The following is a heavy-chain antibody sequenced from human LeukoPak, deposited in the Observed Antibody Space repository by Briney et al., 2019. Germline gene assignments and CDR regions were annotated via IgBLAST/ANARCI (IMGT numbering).Heavy chain of an antibody. CDR2: INPNSGGT. D-gene: IGHD3-22*01. CDR1: GYTFTDYS. Sequence: ASVKVSCKASGYTFTDYSMHWVRQAPGQGLEWMGWINPNSGGTNYAQKFQGRVTMTRDASISTAYVELSRLRSDDTAVYYCARATRDNYYGGGGYYLDSWGQGTLVTVSS. J-gene: IGHJ4*02. V-gene: IGHV1-2*02. CDR3: ARATRDNYYGGGGYYLDS.